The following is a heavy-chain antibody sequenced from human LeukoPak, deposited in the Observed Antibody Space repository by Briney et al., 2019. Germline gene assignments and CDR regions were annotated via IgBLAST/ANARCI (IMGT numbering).Heavy chain of an antibody. D-gene: IGHD6-6*01. CDR3: ARDKTYTSSADY. V-gene: IGHV3-7*01. CDR1: GFTFSNAW. J-gene: IGHJ4*02. Sequence: PGGSLRLSCAASGFTFSNAWMSWVRQAPGKGLEWVANIKQDGSEKYYVDSMKGRFTISRDNAKDSLYLQMNSLRAEDTAVYYCARDKTYTSSADYWGQGTLVTVSS. CDR2: IKQDGSEK.